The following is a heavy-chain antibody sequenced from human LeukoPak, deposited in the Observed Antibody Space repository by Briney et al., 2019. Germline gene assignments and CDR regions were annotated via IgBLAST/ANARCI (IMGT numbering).Heavy chain of an antibody. CDR2: IYTSGST. V-gene: IGHV4-61*02. J-gene: IGHJ3*02. Sequence: PSETLSLTCTVSGGSISGGSYYWSWIRQPAGKGLEWIGRIYTSGSTNYNPSLKSRVTISVDTSKNQFSLKLSSVTTADTAVYYCAGSSRGSGRGAFDIWGQGTMVTVSS. D-gene: IGHD3-10*01. CDR1: GGSISGGSYY. CDR3: AGSSRGSGRGAFDI.